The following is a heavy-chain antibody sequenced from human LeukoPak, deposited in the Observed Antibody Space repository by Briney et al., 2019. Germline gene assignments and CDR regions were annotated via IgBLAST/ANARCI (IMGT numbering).Heavy chain of an antibody. J-gene: IGHJ4*02. CDR3: TRYGSAWYCVS. V-gene: IGHV6-1*01. Sequence: SQTLSLTFAISGDRVYNLSAAWIWTRQSPSRGLEWLGRTYYRSKWYSDYGVSVRGRIIINPDTSKNHFYLQLNSVTPEDQVVYCGTRYGSAWYCVSWRRGTLVTVSS. CDR2: TYYRSKWYS. D-gene: IGHD6-19*01. CDR1: GDRVYNLSAA.